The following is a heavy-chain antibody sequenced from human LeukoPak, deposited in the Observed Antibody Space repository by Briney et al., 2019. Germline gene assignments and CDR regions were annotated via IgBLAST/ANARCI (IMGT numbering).Heavy chain of an antibody. CDR2: IIPIFGTA. Sequence: SVKVSFKASGGTFSSYAISWVRQAPGQGLEWMGGIIPIFGTANYAQKFQGRVTITADESTSTAYMELSSLRSEDTAVYYCARGSYYYDSSGYYYPLDYWGQGTLVTVSS. CDR3: ARGSYYYDSSGYYYPLDY. J-gene: IGHJ4*02. D-gene: IGHD3-22*01. CDR1: GGTFSSYA. V-gene: IGHV1-69*13.